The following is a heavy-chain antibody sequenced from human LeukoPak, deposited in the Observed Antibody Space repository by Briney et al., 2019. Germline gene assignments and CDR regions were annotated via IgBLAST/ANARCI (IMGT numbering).Heavy chain of an antibody. CDR3: ARAYSSSLD. V-gene: IGHV3-48*01. Sequence: PGGSLRLSCAAPGFSFSTYSMNWVRQAPGKGLEWVSYISSVITTKYYADSVKGRFTISRDNAKNSLYLQMNSLRAEDTAMYYCARAYSSSLDWGQGTLVTVSS. CDR2: ISSVITTK. CDR1: GFSFSTYS. D-gene: IGHD6-6*01. J-gene: IGHJ4*02.